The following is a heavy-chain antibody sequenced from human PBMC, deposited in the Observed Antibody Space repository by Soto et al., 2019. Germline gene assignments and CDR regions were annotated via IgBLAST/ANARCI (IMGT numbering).Heavy chain of an antibody. D-gene: IGHD6-19*01. Sequence: GGSLRLSCAASGFTFSSYGMHWVRQAPGKGLEWVAVISYDGSNKYYADSVKGRFTISRDNSKNTLYLQMNSLRAEDTAVYYCAKDFRKQWGPVGYFDYWGQGTLVTVSS. CDR2: ISYDGSNK. CDR1: GFTFSSYG. CDR3: AKDFRKQWGPVGYFDY. V-gene: IGHV3-30*18. J-gene: IGHJ4*02.